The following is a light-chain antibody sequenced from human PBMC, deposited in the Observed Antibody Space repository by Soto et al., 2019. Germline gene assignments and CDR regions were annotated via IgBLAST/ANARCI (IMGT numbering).Light chain of an antibody. Sequence: IVMTHSPVSLAFTAGRRASSSCSXSHILLHSNGYNYLDWYLQKPGQSPQLLIYLGSNRASGVPDRFSGSGSGTDFTLKISRVEAEDVGVYYCMQPLQSWTFGQGTKVDIK. CDR3: MQPLQSWT. J-gene: IGKJ1*01. V-gene: IGKV2-28*01. CDR2: LGS. CDR1: HILLHSNGYNY.